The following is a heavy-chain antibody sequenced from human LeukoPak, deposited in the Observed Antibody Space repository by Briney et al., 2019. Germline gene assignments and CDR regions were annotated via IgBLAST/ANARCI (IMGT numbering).Heavy chain of an antibody. Sequence: SETLSLTCTVSGASITSADYYWGWIRQPPGKGLEWIGAVLFTGDTHYTPSLKSRVTISVHTSNKQFSLKLSSVTAADTAVYYCARGNCKFLEAIHYYTDVWGKGTTVTVS. J-gene: IGHJ6*03. D-gene: IGHD3-3*01. CDR2: VLFTGDT. V-gene: IGHV4-39*02. CDR1: GASITSADYY. CDR3: ARGNCKFLEAIHYYTDV.